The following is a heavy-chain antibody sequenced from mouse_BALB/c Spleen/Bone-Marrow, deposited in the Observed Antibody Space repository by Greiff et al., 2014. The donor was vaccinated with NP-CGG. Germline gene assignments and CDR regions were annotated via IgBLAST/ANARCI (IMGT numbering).Heavy chain of an antibody. CDR1: GFNIKDTY. J-gene: IGHJ4*01. V-gene: IGHV14-3*02. D-gene: IGHD2-1*01. CDR2: IDPANGNT. CDR3: ASSGNYEGGAMAY. Sequence: EVQLQQSGAELVKPGASVKLSCTASGFNIKDTYMHWVKQRPEQGLEWIGRIDPANGNTKYVPTFQGKATITADTSSNTAYLQLSSLTSEDTAVYYCASSGNYEGGAMAYWGQGILVTVSS.